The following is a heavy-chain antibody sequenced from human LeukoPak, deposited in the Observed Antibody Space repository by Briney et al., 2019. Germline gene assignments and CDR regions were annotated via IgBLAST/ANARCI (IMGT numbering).Heavy chain of an antibody. V-gene: IGHV3-33*01. CDR1: GFAFSSYG. CDR3: ARASIAVAGTDY. D-gene: IGHD6-19*01. Sequence: GGSLRLSCAASGFAFSSYGMHWVRQAPGKGLEWVAVIWYDGSNKYYADSVKGRFTISRDNSKNTLYLQMNSLRAEDTAVYYCARASIAVAGTDYWGQGTLVTVSS. J-gene: IGHJ4*02. CDR2: IWYDGSNK.